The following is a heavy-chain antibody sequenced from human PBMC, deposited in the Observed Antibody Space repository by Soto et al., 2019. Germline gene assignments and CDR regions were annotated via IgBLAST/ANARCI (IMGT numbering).Heavy chain of an antibody. J-gene: IGHJ5*02. CDR2: IYYTGGT. Sequence: SEPLSIPCSVSGGSMSGYYWSWIRQPPGKGLEWIGYIYYTGGTNYNPSLKSRVTISVDTSKNQFSLKLSSVTAADTAVYYCARGWCSGGSCYSNWFDPWGQGTLVTVSS. CDR3: ARGWCSGGSCYSNWFDP. D-gene: IGHD2-15*01. V-gene: IGHV4-59*01. CDR1: GGSMSGYY.